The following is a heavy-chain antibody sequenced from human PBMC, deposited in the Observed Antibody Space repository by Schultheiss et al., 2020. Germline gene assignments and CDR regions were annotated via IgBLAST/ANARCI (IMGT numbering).Heavy chain of an antibody. CDR3: ASSAGYGTTHRKNYFDY. V-gene: IGHV4-61*01. D-gene: IGHD4-17*01. J-gene: IGHJ4*02. Sequence: SETLSLTCAVSGYSISSGYYWSWIRQPPGKGLEWIGHVYYSGYTKYNPSLKSRVTIEIGTSKSQFSLKLNSVTAADTAVYYCASSAGYGTTHRKNYFDYWGQGTLVTVSS. CDR1: GYSISSGYY. CDR2: VYYSGYT.